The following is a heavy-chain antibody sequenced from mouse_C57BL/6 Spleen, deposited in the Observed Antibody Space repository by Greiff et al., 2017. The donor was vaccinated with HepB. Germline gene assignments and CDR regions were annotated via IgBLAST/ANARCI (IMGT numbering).Heavy chain of an antibody. Sequence: EVKVEESGGGLVQPGGSLSLSCAASGFTFTDYYMSWVRQPPGKALEWLGFIRNKANGYTTEYSASVKGRFTISRDNSQSILYLQMNALRAEDSATYYCARYIYYGSSPWFDYWGQGTTLTVSS. J-gene: IGHJ2*01. CDR1: GFTFTDYY. D-gene: IGHD1-1*01. V-gene: IGHV7-3*01. CDR2: IRNKANGYTT. CDR3: ARYIYYGSSPWFDY.